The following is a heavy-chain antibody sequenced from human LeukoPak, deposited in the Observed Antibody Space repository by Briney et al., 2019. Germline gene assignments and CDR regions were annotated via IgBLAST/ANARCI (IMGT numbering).Heavy chain of an antibody. D-gene: IGHD6-19*01. Sequence: PSETLSLTCAVYGGCFSGYYWSWIRQPPGKGLEWIGEINHSGSTNYNPSLKSRVTISVDTSKNQFSLKLSSVTAADTAVYYCGRGRGFGYSSGWYFDYWGQGTLVTVSS. V-gene: IGHV4-34*01. CDR3: GRGRGFGYSSGWYFDY. CDR1: GGCFSGYY. CDR2: INHSGST. J-gene: IGHJ4*02.